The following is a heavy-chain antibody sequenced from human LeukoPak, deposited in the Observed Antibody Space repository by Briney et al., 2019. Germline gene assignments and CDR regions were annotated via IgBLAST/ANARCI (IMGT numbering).Heavy chain of an antibody. Sequence: HPGGSLRLSCAASGFTFSSYEMNWVRQAPGKGLEWVSHISSSGSTIYYADSVKGRFTISRDNAKNSLYLQMNSLRAEDTAVYYCARDFAVAGPDYWGQGTLVTVSS. J-gene: IGHJ4*02. CDR1: GFTFSSYE. CDR2: ISSSGSTI. CDR3: ARDFAVAGPDY. V-gene: IGHV3-48*03. D-gene: IGHD6-19*01.